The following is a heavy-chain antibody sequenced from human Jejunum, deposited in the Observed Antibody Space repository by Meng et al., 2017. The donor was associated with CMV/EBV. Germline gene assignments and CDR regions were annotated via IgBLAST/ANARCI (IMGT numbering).Heavy chain of an antibody. V-gene: IGHV3-53*01. CDR2: IYIGSST. Sequence: SGFPLSTDYMSWVRPAPGKGLEWVSSIYIGSSTDYADSVKGRFTISRDNPKNTLILQMNNLRAEDTALYYCARFSIVGRTNAFDMWGHGTMVTVSS. CDR3: ARFSIVGRTNAFDM. CDR1: GFPLSTDY. J-gene: IGHJ3*02. D-gene: IGHD1-26*01.